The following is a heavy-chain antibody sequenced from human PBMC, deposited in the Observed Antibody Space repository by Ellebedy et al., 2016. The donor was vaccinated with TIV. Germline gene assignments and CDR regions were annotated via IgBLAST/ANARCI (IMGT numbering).Heavy chain of an antibody. J-gene: IGHJ5*02. CDR2: ISSSSSYI. CDR1: GFTFSSYS. CDR3: ARTSSWLYNWFNP. D-gene: IGHD6-13*01. Sequence: GESLKISXAASGFTFSSYSMNWVRQAPGKGLEWVSSISSSSSYIYYADSVKGRFTISRDNAKNSLYLQMNSLRAEDTAVYYCARTSSWLYNWFNPWGQGTLVTVSS. V-gene: IGHV3-21*01.